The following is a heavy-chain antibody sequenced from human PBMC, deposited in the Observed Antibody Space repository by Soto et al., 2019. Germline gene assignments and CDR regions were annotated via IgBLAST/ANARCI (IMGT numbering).Heavy chain of an antibody. CDR2: MYYSGST. D-gene: IGHD3-10*01. CDR1: GGSISSYY. Sequence: SETLSLTCTVSGGSISSYYWSWIRQPPGKGLEWIGYMYYSGSTRYNPSLNSRVTISVDTSKNQFSLKLSSVTAADTAVYFCASGTMGSGPFAYWGQGSLVTVS. V-gene: IGHV4-59*01. J-gene: IGHJ4*02. CDR3: ASGTMGSGPFAY.